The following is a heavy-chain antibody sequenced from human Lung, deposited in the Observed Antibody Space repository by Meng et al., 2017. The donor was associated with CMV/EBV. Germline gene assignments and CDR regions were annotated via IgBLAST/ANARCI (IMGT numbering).Heavy chain of an antibody. Sequence: SCKASGYTFTSYGISGVRQAPGQGLEWMGWISAYNGNTKYAQKLQGRVTMTTDTSTSTAYMEPRSLRSDDTAVYYCGRGAGANWFDPWGQGTLVTVSS. CDR3: GRGAGANWFDP. D-gene: IGHD1-14*01. J-gene: IGHJ5*02. CDR2: ISAYNGNT. V-gene: IGHV1-18*01. CDR1: GYTFTSYG.